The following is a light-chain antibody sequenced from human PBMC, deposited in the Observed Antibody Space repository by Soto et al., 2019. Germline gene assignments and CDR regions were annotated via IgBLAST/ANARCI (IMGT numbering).Light chain of an antibody. V-gene: IGLV1-40*01. Sequence: QSVLTQPPSGSGAPGQRVTISCTGRSSNIGAGHDVNWYQQLPGSAPKLLIYGSRNRPSGVPDRFSGSRSGTSASLAITGLQAEDEADYYCQSYDSSLNAHYVFGTGTKLTVL. CDR1: SSNIGAGHD. J-gene: IGLJ1*01. CDR2: GSR. CDR3: QSYDSSLNAHYV.